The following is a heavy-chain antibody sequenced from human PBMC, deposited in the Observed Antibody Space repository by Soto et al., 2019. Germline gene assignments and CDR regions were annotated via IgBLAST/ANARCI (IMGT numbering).Heavy chain of an antibody. J-gene: IGHJ3*02. V-gene: IGHV3-30-3*01. CDR2: ISHDGNQK. CDR3: VRGPEHGAFDI. Sequence: VQLVESGGGVVQPGRSLRLSCVASGFSFSVYFIHWVRQAPGKGLEWVADISHDGNQKDYADSVKGRITISRDNSKNTVYLQMNSLRVEDTAVYYCVRGPEHGAFDIWGQGTMITVSS. CDR1: GFSFSVYF.